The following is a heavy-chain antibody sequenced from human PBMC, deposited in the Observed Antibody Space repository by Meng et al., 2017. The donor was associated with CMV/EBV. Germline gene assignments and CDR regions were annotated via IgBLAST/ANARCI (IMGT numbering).Heavy chain of an antibody. CDR2: IYPGDSDT. J-gene: IGHJ1*01. D-gene: IGHD3-22*01. Sequence: KVSCKGSGYSFTSYWIGWVRLMPGKGLEWMGMIYPGDSDTRYSPSFQGQVTISADKSISTAYLQWSSLKASDTAMYYCARQWTDSSGYYGYWGQGTPVTVSS. CDR3: ARQWTDSSGYYGY. V-gene: IGHV5-51*01. CDR1: GYSFTSYW.